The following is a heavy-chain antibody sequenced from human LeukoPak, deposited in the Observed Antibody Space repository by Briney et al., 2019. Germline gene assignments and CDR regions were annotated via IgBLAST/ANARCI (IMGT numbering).Heavy chain of an antibody. CDR3: ARDGITTVRGVTSHFDY. Sequence: GGSLRLSCAASGFTFSSYSMNWDRQAPGKGLEWVSSISSSSSYIYYADSVKGRFTISRDNAKNSLYLQMNSLRAEDTAVYYCARDGITTVRGVTSHFDYWGQGTLVTVSS. CDR2: ISSSSSYI. D-gene: IGHD3-10*01. CDR1: GFTFSSYS. V-gene: IGHV3-21*01. J-gene: IGHJ4*02.